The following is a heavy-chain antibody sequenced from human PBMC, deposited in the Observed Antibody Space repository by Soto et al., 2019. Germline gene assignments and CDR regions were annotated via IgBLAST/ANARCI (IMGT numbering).Heavy chain of an antibody. V-gene: IGHV1-18*01. CDR2: ISAYNGNT. CDR1: GYTFTSYG. J-gene: IGHJ6*02. Sequence: GASVKVSCKASGYTFTSYGISWVRQAPGQGLEWMGWISAYNGNTNYAQKLQGRVTMTTDTSTSTACMELRSLRSDDTAVYYCARIELSRDFWSGNYGGLTTNYYGMDVWGQGTTVTVSS. D-gene: IGHD3-3*01. CDR3: ARIELSRDFWSGNYGGLTTNYYGMDV.